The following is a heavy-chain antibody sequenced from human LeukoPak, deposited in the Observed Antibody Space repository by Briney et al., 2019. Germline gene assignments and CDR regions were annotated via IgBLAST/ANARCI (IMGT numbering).Heavy chain of an antibody. D-gene: IGHD3-22*01. Sequence: GGSLRLSCAASGFTFSSYGMHWVRQAPGKGLEGVAFIRYDGSNKYYADSVKGRFTISRDNSKNTLYLQMNSLRAEDTAVYYCAGRDYYDSSGSVLYWGQGTLVTVSS. CDR3: AGRDYYDSSGSVLY. J-gene: IGHJ4*02. V-gene: IGHV3-30*02. CDR1: GFTFSSYG. CDR2: IRYDGSNK.